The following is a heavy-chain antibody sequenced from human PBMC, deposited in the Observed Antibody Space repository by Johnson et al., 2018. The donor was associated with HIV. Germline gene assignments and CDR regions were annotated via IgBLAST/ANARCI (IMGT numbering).Heavy chain of an antibody. D-gene: IGHD1-26*01. J-gene: IGHJ3*02. Sequence: QVQLVESGGGVVQPGRSLRLSCAASGFTFSSYGMHWVRQAPGKGLEWVAVIWYDGSNKYYADSVKGRFTISRDNSKNTLYLQMNSLRAEDTAVYYCAKDPVGATWAFDIWGQGTIVTVSS. CDR2: IWYDGSNK. CDR3: AKDPVGATWAFDI. V-gene: IGHV3-33*06. CDR1: GFTFSSYG.